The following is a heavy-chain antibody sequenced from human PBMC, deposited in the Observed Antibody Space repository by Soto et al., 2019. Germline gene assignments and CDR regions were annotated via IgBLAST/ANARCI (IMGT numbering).Heavy chain of an antibody. CDR3: ARRGYGSRWPNVYMDV. Sequence: PGGSLRLSCAASGFTFSNYEMHWVRQAPGKGLEYVSGISNNGAHTDYAKSVKGRFTISRDNSENTLYLQMGSLRAEDLVLFYWARRGYGSRWPNVYMDVWGKGTTVTVSS. V-gene: IGHV3-64*01. CDR2: ISNNGAHT. D-gene: IGHD6-13*01. CDR1: GFTFSNYE. J-gene: IGHJ6*03.